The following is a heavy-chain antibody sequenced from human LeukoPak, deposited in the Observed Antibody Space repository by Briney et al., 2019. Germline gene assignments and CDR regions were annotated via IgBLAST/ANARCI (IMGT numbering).Heavy chain of an antibody. CDR3: ALNVGATAFLAFDY. V-gene: IGHV1-2*02. Sequence: ASVKVSCTASGYTFTGYYMHWVRQAPGQGLEWMGWINPNSGGTNYAQKFQGRVTMTRDTSISTAYMELSRLRSDDTAVYYCALNVGATAFLAFDYWGQGALVTVSS. CDR1: GYTFTGYY. J-gene: IGHJ4*02. CDR2: INPNSGGT. D-gene: IGHD1-26*01.